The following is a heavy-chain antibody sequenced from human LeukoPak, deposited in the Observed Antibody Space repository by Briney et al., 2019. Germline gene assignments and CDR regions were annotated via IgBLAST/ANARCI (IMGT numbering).Heavy chain of an antibody. Sequence: SETLSLTCTVSGDSIISYYWSWIRQPPGKGLEWLGYIYYSGGTNYNPSLKSRVTISVDTSKNQFSLKLSSVTAADTAVYYCARVAFHAFDIWGQGTMVTVSS. D-gene: IGHD2/OR15-2a*01. CDR2: IYYSGGT. CDR1: GDSIISYY. V-gene: IGHV4-59*01. J-gene: IGHJ3*02. CDR3: ARVAFHAFDI.